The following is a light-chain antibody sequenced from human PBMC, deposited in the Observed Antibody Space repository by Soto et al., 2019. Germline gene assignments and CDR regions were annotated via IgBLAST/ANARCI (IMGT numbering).Light chain of an antibody. CDR3: SSYTSSSTLYV. J-gene: IGLJ1*01. CDR2: EVS. V-gene: IGLV2-14*01. Sequence: QSVLTQPASVSGSPEQSITISCSGTSSYVGGYNYVSWYQQHPGKAPKLMIYEVSNRPSGVSNRFSGSNSGNTASLTISGLQAEDEADYYCSSYTSSSTLYVFASGTKVTVL. CDR1: SSYVGGYNY.